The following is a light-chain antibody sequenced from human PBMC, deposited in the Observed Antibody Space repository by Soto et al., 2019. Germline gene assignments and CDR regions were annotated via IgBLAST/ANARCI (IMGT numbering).Light chain of an antibody. CDR3: QQYGRSPLLYT. J-gene: IGKJ2*01. CDR1: QSVTSNY. Sequence: EVVLTQSPGTLSLSPGEGATLSCRASQSVTSNYLAWYQQKPGQAPRLLIYGASTRAAGVPDRFSGSGSGTDFTLTITRLEPEDFAVYYCQQYGRSPLLYTFGQGTNLEVK. CDR2: GAS. V-gene: IGKV3-20*01.